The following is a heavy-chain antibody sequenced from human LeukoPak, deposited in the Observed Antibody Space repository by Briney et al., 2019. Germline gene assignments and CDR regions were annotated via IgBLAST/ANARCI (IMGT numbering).Heavy chain of an antibody. CDR3: ARDALYEYSWVITDY. Sequence: NASETLSLTCTVSGGSISSGDYYWSWIRQPPGKGLEWIGYIYYSGSTYYNPSLKSRVTISVDTSKNQFSLKLSSVTAADTAVYYCARDALYEYSWVITDYWGQGTLVTVSS. D-gene: IGHD3-22*01. J-gene: IGHJ4*02. CDR1: GGSISSGDYY. CDR2: IYYSGST. V-gene: IGHV4-30-4*01.